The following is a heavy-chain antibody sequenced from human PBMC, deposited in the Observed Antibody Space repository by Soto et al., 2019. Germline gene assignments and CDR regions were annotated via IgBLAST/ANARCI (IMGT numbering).Heavy chain of an antibody. D-gene: IGHD2-2*01. CDR1: GYTFTSYA. CDR3: ARQGPSPYCSSTSCYPYYYYGMDV. Sequence: VKVSCKASGYTFTSYAMHWVRQAPGQRLEWMGWINAGNGNTKYSQKFQGRVTITRDTSASTAYMELSSLRSEDTAVYYCARQGPSPYCSSTSCYPYYYYGMDVWGQGTTVTVSS. CDR2: INAGNGNT. V-gene: IGHV1-3*01. J-gene: IGHJ6*02.